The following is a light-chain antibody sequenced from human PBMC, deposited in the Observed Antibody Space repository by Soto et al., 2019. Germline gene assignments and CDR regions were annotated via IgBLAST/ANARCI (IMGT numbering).Light chain of an antibody. CDR1: SSNIGSHT. CDR3: AAWDDSLNGPV. Sequence: QSVLTQPPSASGTPGQRVAISCSGSSSNIGSHTVNWYQQLPGTAPKLLIYGNDQRPSGVPDRFSGSKSGTSASLAISELQSEDEVDYYCAAWDDSLNGPVFGGGTKLTVL. J-gene: IGLJ3*02. V-gene: IGLV1-44*01. CDR2: GND.